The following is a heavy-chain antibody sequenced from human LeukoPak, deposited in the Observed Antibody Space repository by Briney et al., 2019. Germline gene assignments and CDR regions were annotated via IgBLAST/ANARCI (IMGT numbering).Heavy chain of an antibody. D-gene: IGHD2-2*01. V-gene: IGHV6-1*01. Sequence: SQTLSLTCAISGDSVSSNSVTWYWIRQSPSRGLEWLGRTYYRSTWYNDYAVSVRGRVTVNPDTSKNQFSLHLNSVTPEDTAVYYCARRLTQYDCFDPWGQGILVTVSS. CDR2: TYYRSTWYN. CDR3: ARRLTQYDCFDP. J-gene: IGHJ5*02. CDR1: GDSVSSNSVT.